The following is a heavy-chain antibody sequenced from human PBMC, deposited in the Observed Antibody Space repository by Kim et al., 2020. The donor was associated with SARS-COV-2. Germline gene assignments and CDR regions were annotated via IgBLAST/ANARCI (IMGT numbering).Heavy chain of an antibody. J-gene: IGHJ4*02. CDR3: ARDQWLDYGGNSDFDY. D-gene: IGHD4-17*01. V-gene: IGHV3-64*01. CDR1: GFTFSSYA. CDR2: ISSNGGST. Sequence: GGSLRLSCAASGFTFSSYAMHWVRQAPGKGLEYVSAISSNGGSTYYANSVKGRFTISRDNSKNTLYLQMGSLRAEDMAVYYCARDQWLDYGGNSDFDYWGQGTLVTVSS.